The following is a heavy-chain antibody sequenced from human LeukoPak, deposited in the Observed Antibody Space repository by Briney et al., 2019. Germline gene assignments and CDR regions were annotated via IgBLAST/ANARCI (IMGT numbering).Heavy chain of an antibody. V-gene: IGHV4-4*07. CDR3: ARDWYYYYMDV. CDR2: IYSSGSI. J-gene: IGHJ6*03. Sequence: SETLSLTCTVSGGSISSYYWSWIRQPAGKGLEWIGRIYSSGSISYNPSLKSRLSMSLDTSKNQFSLKLTSVTAADTAVYYCARDWYYYYMDVWGKGTTVTVSS. CDR1: GGSISSYY.